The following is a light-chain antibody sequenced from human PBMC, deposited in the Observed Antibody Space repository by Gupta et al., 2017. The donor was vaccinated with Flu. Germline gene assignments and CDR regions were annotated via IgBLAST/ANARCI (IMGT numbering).Light chain of an antibody. CDR2: GNN. CDR3: QSDDNNLSGAKV. CDR1: PSNVGAGYD. J-gene: IGLJ3*02. V-gene: IGLV1-40*01. Sequence: QFVLTQPHYVSGAPGQRASLSCTGRPSNVGAGYDAHWYQQVPGRAPKRLIFGNNNRPSCVADRFSGSKSGTSASLAIAGLQAEDEADYYCQSDDNNLSGAKVFGGGTKLTVL.